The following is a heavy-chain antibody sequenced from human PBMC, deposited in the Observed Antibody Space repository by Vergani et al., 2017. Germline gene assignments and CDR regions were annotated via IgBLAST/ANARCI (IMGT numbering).Heavy chain of an antibody. CDR1: GFTFSSYS. Sequence: EVQLVESGGGLVQPGGSLRLSCAASGFTFSSYSMNWVRQAPGKGLEWVSYISSSSSTIYYADSVKGRFTISRDNSKNSLYLQINSLRAEDTAVYYCARKSPLGVTMMIVDDAFVIGDEATMVTAPS. J-gene: IGHJ3*02. CDR3: ARKSPLGVTMMIVDDAFVI. V-gene: IGHV3-48*01. CDR2: ISSSSSTI. D-gene: IGHD3-22*01.